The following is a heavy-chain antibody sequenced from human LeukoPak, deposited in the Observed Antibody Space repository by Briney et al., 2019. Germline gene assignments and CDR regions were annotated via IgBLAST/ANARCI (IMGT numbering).Heavy chain of an antibody. D-gene: IGHD2-21*02. CDR2: INHSGST. Sequence: SETLSLTCAAYGGSFSGYYWSWIRQPPGKGLEWIGEINHSGSTNYNPSLKSRVTISVDTSKNQFSLKLSSVTAADTAVYYCARGPTRVTSYYYYGMDVWGQGTTVTVSS. V-gene: IGHV4-34*01. CDR1: GGSFSGYY. J-gene: IGHJ6*02. CDR3: ARGPTRVTSYYYYGMDV.